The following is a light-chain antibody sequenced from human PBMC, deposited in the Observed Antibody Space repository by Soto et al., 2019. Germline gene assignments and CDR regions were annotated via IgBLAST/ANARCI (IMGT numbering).Light chain of an antibody. Sequence: EIVLTQSPGTLSLSPGEIATLSCSASQSVSSNYLAWYQQKPGQAPKVLIYRASIRATGIPDRFTGSGSGTDFTLTISRLEPEDFAVYYCQQYGTSPRTFGQGTRWRL. CDR2: RAS. CDR3: QQYGTSPRT. CDR1: QSVSSNY. V-gene: IGKV3-20*01. J-gene: IGKJ5*01.